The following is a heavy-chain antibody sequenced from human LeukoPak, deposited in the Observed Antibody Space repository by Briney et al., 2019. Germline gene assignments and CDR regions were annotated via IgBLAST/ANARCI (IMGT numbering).Heavy chain of an antibody. J-gene: IGHJ4*02. CDR2: INPNSGGT. CDR3: GADYYDSSGCYFDY. Sequence: ASVTVSCKASGYTFTGYYMHWVRQAPGQGLEWMGRINPNSGGTNYAQKFQGRVTMTRDTSISPAYMELSRLSSDDTAVYYCGADYYDSSGCYFDYWGQGTLVTVSS. V-gene: IGHV1-2*06. CDR1: GYTFTGYY. D-gene: IGHD3-22*01.